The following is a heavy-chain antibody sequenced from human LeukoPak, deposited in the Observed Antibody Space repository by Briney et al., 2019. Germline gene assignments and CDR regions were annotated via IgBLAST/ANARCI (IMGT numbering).Heavy chain of an antibody. CDR3: ARDSGIAAGLDYYSMDV. J-gene: IGHJ6*02. V-gene: IGHV3-30-3*01. Sequence: GSLRLSCAASGFTFSSYAMHWVRQAPGKGLEWVAVISYDGSNKYYADSVKGRFTISRDNSKNTLYLQMNSLRAEDTAVYYCARDSGIAAGLDYYSMDVWGQGTTVTVSS. D-gene: IGHD6-25*01. CDR1: GFTFSSYA. CDR2: ISYDGSNK.